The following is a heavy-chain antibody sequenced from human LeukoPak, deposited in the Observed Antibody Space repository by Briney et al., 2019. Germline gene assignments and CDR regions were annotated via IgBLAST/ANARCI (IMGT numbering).Heavy chain of an antibody. CDR3: AKVGYSGYDYVYYFDY. V-gene: IGHV3-23*01. J-gene: IGHJ4*02. D-gene: IGHD5-12*01. CDR1: GFTFSSYA. Sequence: PGGSLRLSCAASGFTFSSYAMSWVPQAPGKGLEWVSAISGSGGSTYYADSVKGRFTISRDNSKNTLYLQMNSLRAEDTAVYYCAKVGYSGYDYVYYFDYWGQGTLVTVSS. CDR2: ISGSGGST.